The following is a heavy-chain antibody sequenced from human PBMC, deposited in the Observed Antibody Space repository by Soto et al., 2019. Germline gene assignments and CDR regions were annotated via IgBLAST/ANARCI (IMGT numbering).Heavy chain of an antibody. J-gene: IGHJ4*02. CDR3: ARSVSRGGYCSGGSCYSAWFHY. D-gene: IGHD2-15*01. Sequence: SVKVSCKASGGTFSSYAISWVRQAPGQGLEWMGGIILIFGTANYAQKFQGRVTITADESTSTAYMELSSLRSEDTAVYYCARSVSRGGYCSGGSCYSAWFHYWGQGTLVTVSS. CDR2: IILIFGTA. V-gene: IGHV1-69*13. CDR1: GGTFSSYA.